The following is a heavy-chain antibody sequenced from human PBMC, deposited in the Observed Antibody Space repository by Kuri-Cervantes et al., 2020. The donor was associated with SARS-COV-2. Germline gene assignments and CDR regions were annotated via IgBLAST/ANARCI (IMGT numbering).Heavy chain of an antibody. Sequence: SVLVPCKASGGTFSSYALSWGRQAPGQGLEWMGGFIPYFGTANYAQKFQGRVTITADESTSTAYMELSSMRSEDTAVYYCSGHQGGSSSRLWYAFDIWGQGTMVTVSS. CDR3: SGHQGGSSSRLWYAFDI. D-gene: IGHD6-13*01. CDR1: GGTFSSYA. J-gene: IGHJ3*02. V-gene: IGHV1-69*13. CDR2: FIPYFGTA.